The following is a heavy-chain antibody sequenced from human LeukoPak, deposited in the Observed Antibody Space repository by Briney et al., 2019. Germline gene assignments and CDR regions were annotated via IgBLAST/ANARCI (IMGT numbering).Heavy chain of an antibody. V-gene: IGHV1-69*13. J-gene: IGHJ3*02. CDR1: GGTFSSYA. CDR3: ARRVGRRRGGLGPVYYGGKVPDAFDI. Sequence: GASVKVSCKASGGTFSSYAISWVRQAPGQGLEWMGGIIPIFGTANYAQKFQGRVTITADESTSTAYMELSSLRSEDTAVYYCARRVGRRRGGLGPVYYGGKVPDAFDIWGQGTMVTVSS. D-gene: IGHD4-23*01. CDR2: IIPIFGTA.